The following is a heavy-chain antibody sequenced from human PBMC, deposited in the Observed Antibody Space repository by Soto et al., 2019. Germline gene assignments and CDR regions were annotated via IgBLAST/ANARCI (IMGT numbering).Heavy chain of an antibody. J-gene: IGHJ4*02. CDR1: GDSISSGYH. Sequence: PSETLSLTCAVSGDSISSGYHWAWIRQSPGKGLEWVASIYHTGTTYYNPSLTSRVTISVETSKNQFSLKLSSVTAADSAVYFCARPDTVGYYPYLGQGNLVTVYS. CDR3: ARPDTVGYYPY. D-gene: IGHD3-3*01. V-gene: IGHV4-38-2*01. CDR2: IYHTGTT.